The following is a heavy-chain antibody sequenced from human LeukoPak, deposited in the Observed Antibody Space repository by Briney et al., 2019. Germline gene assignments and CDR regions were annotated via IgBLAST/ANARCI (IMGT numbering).Heavy chain of an antibody. D-gene: IGHD6-13*01. Sequence: ASETLSLTCAVYGGSFSGHYXSWXRXPXGXGLEWIGAINHSGSTNYNPSLKSRVTISLDTSKNQFSLKLSSVTAADTAVYYCARSQTGSWYFWGQGTLVTVSS. CDR1: GGSFSGHY. V-gene: IGHV4-34*01. J-gene: IGHJ4*02. CDR3: ARSQTGSWYF. CDR2: INHSGST.